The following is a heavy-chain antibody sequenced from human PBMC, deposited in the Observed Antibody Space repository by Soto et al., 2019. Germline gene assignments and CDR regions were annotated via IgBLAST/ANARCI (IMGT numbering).Heavy chain of an antibody. CDR3: AREGYSSGFDPFDF. D-gene: IGHD5-18*01. V-gene: IGHV1-18*01. CDR2: ISGNNGLT. J-gene: IGHJ3*01. CDR1: GYNFRNFG. Sequence: ASVKFSCKASGYNFRNFGITWLRQACGQGLEWLGWISGNNGLTGSGRKFRGRVVLTTDTATKTAYMELRSLTSDDTAVYYCAREGYSSGFDPFDFWGQGTNVTVSS.